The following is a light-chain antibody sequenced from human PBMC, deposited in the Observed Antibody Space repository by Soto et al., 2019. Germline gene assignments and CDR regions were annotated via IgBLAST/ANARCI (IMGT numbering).Light chain of an antibody. CDR2: EVR. J-gene: IGLJ3*02. CDR1: MRDVGAYNL. CDR3: SAYTAGSTLV. V-gene: IGLV2-14*01. Sequence: QSALTQPASVSGSAGQSITISCSGTMRDVGAYNLVSWYQQHPGTAPKLIIYEVRNRPSGISSRLSGSRSGNTASLTISGPQSEDEGDYHGSAYTAGSTLVFGGGTKLTVL.